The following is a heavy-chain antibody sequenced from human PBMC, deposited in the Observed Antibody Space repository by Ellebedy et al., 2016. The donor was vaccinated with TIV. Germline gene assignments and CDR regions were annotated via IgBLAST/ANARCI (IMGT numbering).Heavy chain of an antibody. J-gene: IGHJ5*02. V-gene: IGHV4-61*01. CDR3: ARDRYYGSGSYSPDP. D-gene: IGHD3-10*01. CDR2: IYYSGST. CDR1: GGSVSSGSYY. Sequence: SETLSLTXTVSGGSVSSGSYYWSWIRQPPGKGLEWIGYIYYSGSTNYNPSLKSRVTISVDTSKNQFSLKLSSVTAADTAVYYCARDRYYGSGSYSPDPWGQGTLVTVSS.